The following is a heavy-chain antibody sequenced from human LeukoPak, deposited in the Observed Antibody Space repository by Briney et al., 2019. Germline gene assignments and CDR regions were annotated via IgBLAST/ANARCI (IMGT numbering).Heavy chain of an antibody. CDR3: AREVEKGALDY. V-gene: IGHV3-7*01. CDR2: IKQDGSEK. Sequence: GGSLTLSCAASGFAFSTSWMSWIRQTPGKGLEGVGDIKQDGSEKYYVDSVKGRFTISRDNAESSLYLRMNSLRVDDTAVYYCAREVEKGALDYWGQGILVTVSS. J-gene: IGHJ4*02. D-gene: IGHD1-26*01. CDR1: GFAFSTSW.